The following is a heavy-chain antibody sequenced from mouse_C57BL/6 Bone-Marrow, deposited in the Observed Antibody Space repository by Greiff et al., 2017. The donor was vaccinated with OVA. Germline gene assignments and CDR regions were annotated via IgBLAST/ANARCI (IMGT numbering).Heavy chain of an antibody. CDR2: IRSKSNNYAT. J-gene: IGHJ1*03. CDR3: VRHARLGQWYFDV. D-gene: IGHD4-1*01. Sequence: EVQLVESGGGLVQPKGSLKLSCAASGFSFNTYAMNWVRQAPGTGLEWVARIRSKSNNYATYYADSVKDRFTISRDDSEIMLYLQMNNLKTEDTAMYYCVRHARLGQWYFDVWGTGTTVTVSS. V-gene: IGHV10-1*01. CDR1: GFSFNTYA.